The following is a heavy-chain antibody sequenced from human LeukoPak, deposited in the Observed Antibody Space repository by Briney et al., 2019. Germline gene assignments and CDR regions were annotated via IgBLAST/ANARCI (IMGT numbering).Heavy chain of an antibody. J-gene: IGHJ4*02. D-gene: IGHD2/OR15-2a*01. Sequence: SGGSLRLSCAVSGFTFSDYAMSWVRQAPGKGLEWVSSISGSGGSTYHADSVKGRFTISRDNSKNTLSLQINSLRAEDTALYYCAKDLSTAAKYYFDYWGQGTLVTVSS. CDR1: GFTFSDYA. V-gene: IGHV3-23*01. CDR2: ISGSGGST. CDR3: AKDLSTAAKYYFDY.